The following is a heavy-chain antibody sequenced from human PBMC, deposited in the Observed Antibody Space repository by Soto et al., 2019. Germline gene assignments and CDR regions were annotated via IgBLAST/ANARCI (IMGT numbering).Heavy chain of an antibody. CDR3: ARDQGAYYYYYYGMDV. V-gene: IGHV4-30-4*01. CDR2: IYYSGST. CDR1: GGSISSGDYY. Sequence: KPSETLSLTCTVSGGSISSGDYYWSWIRQPPGKGLEWIGYIYYSGSTYYNPSLKSRVTISVDTSKNQFSLKLSSVTAADTAVYYCARDQGAYYYYYYGMDVWGQGTTVTVSS. J-gene: IGHJ6*02.